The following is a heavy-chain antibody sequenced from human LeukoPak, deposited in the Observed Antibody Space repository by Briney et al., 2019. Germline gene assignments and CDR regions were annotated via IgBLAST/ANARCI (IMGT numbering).Heavy chain of an antibody. CDR2: IYYSGST. D-gene: IGHD6-13*01. CDR1: GGSISSYY. CDR3: ARRDWSSSWLYFDY. J-gene: IGHJ4*02. Sequence: SSETLSLTCTVSGGSISSYYWSWIRQPPGKGLEWIGYIYYSGSTNYNPSLKSRVTISVDTSKNQFSLKMSSVIAADTAVYYCARRDWSSSWLYFDYWGQGTLVTVSS. V-gene: IGHV4-59*01.